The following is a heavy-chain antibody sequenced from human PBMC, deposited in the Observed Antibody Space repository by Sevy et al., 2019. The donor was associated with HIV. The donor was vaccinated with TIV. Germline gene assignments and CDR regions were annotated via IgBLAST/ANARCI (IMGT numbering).Heavy chain of an antibody. V-gene: IGHV1-46*01. J-gene: IGHJ4*02. CDR1: GYTFTSYY. CDR2: INPSGGST. CDR3: AREVTMVRGVIINLGY. Sequence: ASVKVSCKASGYTFTSYYMHWVRQAPGQGLEWMGIINPSGGSTSYAQKFQGRVTMTRDTSTSTVYMELSSLRSEDMAVYYCAREVTMVRGVIINLGYWGQGTLVTVSS. D-gene: IGHD3-10*01.